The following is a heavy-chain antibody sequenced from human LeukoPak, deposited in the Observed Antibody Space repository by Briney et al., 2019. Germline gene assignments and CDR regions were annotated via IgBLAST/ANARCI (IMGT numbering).Heavy chain of an antibody. D-gene: IGHD6-13*01. CDR1: GFTFTSYA. Sequence: PGGSLRLPCAASGFTFTSYAMTWVRQAPGKGLEWVSTISGSGGGTYYADSVKGRFTISRDNSKNTLYLQMNSLRAEDSAVYYCAKDRVGAAAGSDFDCWGQGTLVTISS. CDR2: ISGSGGGT. V-gene: IGHV3-23*01. J-gene: IGHJ4*02. CDR3: AKDRVGAAAGSDFDC.